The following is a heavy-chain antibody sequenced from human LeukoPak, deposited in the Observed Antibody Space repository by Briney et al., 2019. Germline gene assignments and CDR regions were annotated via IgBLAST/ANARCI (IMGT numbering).Heavy chain of an antibody. D-gene: IGHD3/OR15-3a*01. CDR3: ARYFCPGDNCLDFDY. V-gene: IGHV4-59*02. Sequence: SETLSLTCTVSGDSVTTYYWGWIRQPPGKGLEWIGYIHDSGRTNSNPSLESRVTISVDMSKNQFSLQMSSVTAADTAMYYCARYFCPGDNCLDFDYWGQGTLVTVVS. J-gene: IGHJ4*02. CDR1: GDSVTTYY. CDR2: IHDSGRT.